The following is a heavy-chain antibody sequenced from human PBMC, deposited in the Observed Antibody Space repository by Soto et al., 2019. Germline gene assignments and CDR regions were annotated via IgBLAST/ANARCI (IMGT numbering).Heavy chain of an antibody. CDR1: GGTFSSYA. J-gene: IGHJ4*02. CDR3: ARDWRRSMVPV. CDR2: IIPIFGTA. V-gene: IGHV1-69*05. Sequence: GASVKVSCKASGGTFSSYAISWVRQAPGQGLEWMGGIIPIFGTANYAQKFQGRFTISRDNSKNTLYLQMNSLRAEDTAVYYCARDWRRSMVPVWGQGTLVTVSS. D-gene: IGHD3-10*01.